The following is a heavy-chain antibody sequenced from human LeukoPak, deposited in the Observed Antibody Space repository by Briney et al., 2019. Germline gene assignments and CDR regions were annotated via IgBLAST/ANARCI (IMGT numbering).Heavy chain of an antibody. CDR1: GFTFSSYG. J-gene: IGHJ3*02. D-gene: IGHD3-3*01. CDR2: ISYDGSNK. Sequence: QPGRSLRLSCAASGFTFSSYGMHWVRRAPGKGLEWVAVISYDGSNKYYADSVKGRFTISRDNSKNTLYLQMNSLRAEDTAVYYCANLASGRDDAFDIWGQGTMVTVSS. V-gene: IGHV3-30*18. CDR3: ANLASGRDDAFDI.